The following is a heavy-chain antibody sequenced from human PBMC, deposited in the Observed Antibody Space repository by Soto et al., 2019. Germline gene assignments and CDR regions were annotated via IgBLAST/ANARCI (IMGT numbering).Heavy chain of an antibody. CDR2: IYSGGST. CDR1: GGSVSSGSYC. Sequence: ATLSLTCTVSGGSVSSGSYCWGWSRQPPGKGLEWDSVIYSGGSTYYADSGKGRFTLSRDNSKNALYLQMNSRRAEDTTVYYCARGSPHYFDYWGQGTLVTVSS. CDR3: ARGSPHYFDY. V-gene: IGHV3-53*01. J-gene: IGHJ4*02.